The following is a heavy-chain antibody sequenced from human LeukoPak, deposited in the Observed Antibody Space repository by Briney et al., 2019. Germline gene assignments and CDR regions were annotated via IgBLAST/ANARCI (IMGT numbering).Heavy chain of an antibody. V-gene: IGHV1-2*02. CDR1: GYTFTGYY. J-gene: IGHJ4*02. CDR3: AKVIRVDYGDYDNYFDY. D-gene: IGHD4-17*01. CDR2: INPNSGGT. Sequence: GASVKVSCKASGYTFTGYYMHWVRQAPGQGLEWMGWINPNSGGTNYAQKFQGRVTMTRDTSISTAYMELSRLRSDDTAVYYCAKVIRVDYGDYDNYFDYWGQGTLVTVSS.